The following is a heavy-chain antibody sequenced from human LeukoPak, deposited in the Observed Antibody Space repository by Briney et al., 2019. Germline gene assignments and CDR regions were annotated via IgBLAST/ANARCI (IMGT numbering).Heavy chain of an antibody. CDR3: ARGFYGSGSQFDY. CDR1: GGSISSGDYA. J-gene: IGHJ4*02. D-gene: IGHD3-10*01. V-gene: IGHV4-30-2*01. Sequence: SQTLSLTGAVSGGSISSGDYAWSWIRQPPGKGLEWIGYIFHTGHTSYNPSLKSRVTISVDMSKNQLSLKLSSVTAADTAVYYCARGFYGSGSQFDYWGQGTLVTVSS. CDR2: IFHTGHT.